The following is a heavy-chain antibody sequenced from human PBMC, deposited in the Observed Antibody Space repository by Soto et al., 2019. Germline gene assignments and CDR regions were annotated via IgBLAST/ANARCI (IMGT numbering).Heavy chain of an antibody. CDR2: IYYSGST. V-gene: IGHV4-31*03. Sequence: SETLSLTCTVSGGSISSGGYYWSWIRQHPGKGLEWIGYIYYSGSTYYNPSLKSRVTISVDTSKNQFSLKLSSVTAADTAVYYCARFHRRSYYFDYSGQGTLVTVSS. J-gene: IGHJ4*02. CDR3: ARFHRRSYYFDY. CDR1: GGSISSGGYY.